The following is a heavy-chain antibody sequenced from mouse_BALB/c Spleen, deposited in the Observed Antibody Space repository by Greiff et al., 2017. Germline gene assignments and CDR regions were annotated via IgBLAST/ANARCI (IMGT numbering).Heavy chain of an antibody. CDR2: ISSGGST. V-gene: IGHV5-6-5*01. D-gene: IGHD2-14*01. CDR1: GFTFSSYA. CDR3: ARDWYGYAMDY. Sequence: DVQLVESGGGLVKPGGSLKLSCAASGFTFSSYAMSWVRQTPEKRLEWVASISSGGSTSYPDSVKGRFTISRDNARNILYLQMSSLRSEDTAMYYCARDWYGYAMDYWGQGTSVTVSA. J-gene: IGHJ4*01.